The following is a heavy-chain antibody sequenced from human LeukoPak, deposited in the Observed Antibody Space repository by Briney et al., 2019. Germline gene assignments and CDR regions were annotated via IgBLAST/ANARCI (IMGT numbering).Heavy chain of an antibody. V-gene: IGHV4-31*03. CDR1: GGSISSGGYY. Sequence: NPSETLSLTCTVSGGSISSGGYYWSWIRQHPGKGLEWIGYIYYSGSTYYNPSLKSRVTISVDTSKNQFSLKLSSVTAADTAVYYCASRLAVAGPLDYWGQGTLVTVSS. D-gene: IGHD6-19*01. CDR2: IYYSGST. CDR3: ASRLAVAGPLDY. J-gene: IGHJ4*02.